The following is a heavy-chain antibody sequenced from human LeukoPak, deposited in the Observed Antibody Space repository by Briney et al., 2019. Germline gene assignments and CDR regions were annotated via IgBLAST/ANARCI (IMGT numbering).Heavy chain of an antibody. V-gene: IGHV1-2*02. J-gene: IGHJ5*02. CDR1: GYTFTGYY. Sequence: ASVKVSCKASGYTFTGYYMHWVRQAPGQRLEWMGWINPNSGGTNYAQKFQGRVTMTRDTSISTAHMELSSLRSEDTAVYYCARDLVPAAIGALDNWFDPWGQGTLVTVSS. D-gene: IGHD2-2*01. CDR3: ARDLVPAAIGALDNWFDP. CDR2: INPNSGGT.